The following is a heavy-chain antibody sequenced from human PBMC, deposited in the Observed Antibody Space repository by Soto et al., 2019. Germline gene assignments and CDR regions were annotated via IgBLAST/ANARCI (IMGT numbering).Heavy chain of an antibody. Sequence: QVQLVQSGAEVRKPGASVKVSCKASGYTFTSYGISWVRQAPGQGLGWMGWISVYFGNTNYAQKFQDRVTMTTDTCTSTAYLELRSLTSDEAAVYYCARGGITWEGGLFASWGQGALVTVSS. J-gene: IGHJ4*02. CDR1: GYTFTSYG. D-gene: IGHD1-26*01. CDR2: ISVYFGNT. CDR3: ARGGITWEGGLFAS. V-gene: IGHV1-18*04.